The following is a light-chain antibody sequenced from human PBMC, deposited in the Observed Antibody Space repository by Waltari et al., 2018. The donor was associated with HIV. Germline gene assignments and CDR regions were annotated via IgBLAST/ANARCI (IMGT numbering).Light chain of an antibody. CDR2: GKN. CDR1: TSNIGRNP. J-gene: IGLJ2*01. CDR3: ASWDDSLNGPV. Sequence: QSVLTQPPSASGTPEQRVTISCSGSTSNIGRNPVSWFQHFPGTAPKVLIYGKNQRPSGVPDRFSGSKSGISASLAISGLQSEDEADYYCASWDDSLNGPVFGGGTKLTVV. V-gene: IGLV1-44*01.